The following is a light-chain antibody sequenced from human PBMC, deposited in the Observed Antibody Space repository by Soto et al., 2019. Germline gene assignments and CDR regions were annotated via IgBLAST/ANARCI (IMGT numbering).Light chain of an antibody. J-gene: IGKJ3*01. Sequence: EIVLTQSPGTLSLSPGEGATVSCRVSQSINSKSLVWYQRKFGQAPRPLIYNTSSRATGIPDRFSGSGSGTDFTLSSSRLGPEGFVVCYCQHYGGSFIFGPGTKVDFK. CDR2: NTS. CDR3: QHYGGSFI. CDR1: QSINSKS. V-gene: IGKV3-20*01.